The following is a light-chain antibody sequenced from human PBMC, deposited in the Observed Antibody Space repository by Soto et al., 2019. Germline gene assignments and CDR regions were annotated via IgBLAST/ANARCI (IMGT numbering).Light chain of an antibody. V-gene: IGLV3-1*01. Sequence: SYELTQPPSVSVSPGQTASITCSGDKLGNKYAWWYQQKPGQSPVLVIYRDSKRPSGIPERFSGSNSGNTATLTISGTQAMDEADYYFQAWDSSTNVVFGGGTKVTVL. CDR3: QAWDSSTNVV. CDR1: KLGNKY. J-gene: IGLJ2*01. CDR2: RDS.